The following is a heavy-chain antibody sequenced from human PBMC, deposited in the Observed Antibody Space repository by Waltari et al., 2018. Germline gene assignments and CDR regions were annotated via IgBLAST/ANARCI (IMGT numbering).Heavy chain of an antibody. V-gene: IGHV3-73*01. D-gene: IGHD6-13*01. J-gene: IGHJ4*02. CDR1: GFTFSGPT. Sequence: EVQVVECGGGLVQPGGSLKPSCAPSGFTFSGPTIHWVRQTSGKGLGWVGRIRSKPNNYATRYTASVEGRFTISRDDSENTAYLQMNSLMTEDTAVYYCTGGAVTGTDFWGQGTLVTVSS. CDR3: TGGAVTGTDF. CDR2: IRSKPNNYAT.